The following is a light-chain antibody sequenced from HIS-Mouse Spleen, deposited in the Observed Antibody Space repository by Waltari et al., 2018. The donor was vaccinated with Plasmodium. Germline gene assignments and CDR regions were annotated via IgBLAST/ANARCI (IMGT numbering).Light chain of an antibody. CDR2: DVS. CDR1: RSDVGGYHY. CDR3: SSYTSSSTLNYV. Sequence: QSALTQPASVSGSPGQSLTISCTGTRSDVGGYHYVSWYQQHPGKAPKLMIYDVSNRPSGVSNRFSGSKSGNTASLTISGLQAEDEADYYCSSYTSSSTLNYVFGTGTKVTVL. J-gene: IGLJ1*01. V-gene: IGLV2-14*03.